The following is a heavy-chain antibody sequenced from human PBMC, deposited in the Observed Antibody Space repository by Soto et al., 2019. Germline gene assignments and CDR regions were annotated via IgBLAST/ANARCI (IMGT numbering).Heavy chain of an antibody. J-gene: IGHJ3*02. D-gene: IGHD3-10*01. CDR1: GGSISSYY. CDR3: ARFRSMVLAHDAFAI. CDR2: IYFRGST. Sequence: SDTLSLTCTVSGGSISSYYWSWIRQPPGKGLEWIGYIYFRGSTHYNPSLKSRVTISIDTSKNQFSLKLSSVTAADTAVYYCARFRSMVLAHDAFAIWGRGTMVTVSS. V-gene: IGHV4-59*08.